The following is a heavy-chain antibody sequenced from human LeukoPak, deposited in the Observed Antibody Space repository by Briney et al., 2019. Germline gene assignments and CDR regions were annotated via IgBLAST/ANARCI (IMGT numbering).Heavy chain of an antibody. V-gene: IGHV4-59*08. Sequence: SETLSLTCNVSGDSIDPYYWMWVGQPPGQGLEWLGYIFYTGPTKYNPALESRVTISLDTSKNQISLYLRSVTAPDTAVYYCARQQLRWGGHFYMDVWGKGTTVTVSS. J-gene: IGHJ6*03. CDR3: ARQQLRWGGHFYMDV. CDR1: GDSIDPYY. D-gene: IGHD6-13*01. CDR2: IFYTGPT.